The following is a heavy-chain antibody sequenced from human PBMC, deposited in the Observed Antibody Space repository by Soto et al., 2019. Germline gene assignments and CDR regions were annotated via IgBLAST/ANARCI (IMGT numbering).Heavy chain of an antibody. CDR2: IYYSGST. CDR1: GGSISSYY. D-gene: IGHD6-25*01. J-gene: IGHJ4*02. V-gene: IGHV4-59*08. CDR3: ASHESSGYDY. Sequence: SETLSLTCTVSGGSISSYYWSWIRQPPGKGLEWIGFIYYSGSTNYNPSLKSRVTISVDTSKNQFSLKLSSVSAADTAVYYCASHESSGYDYWGQGTLVTVSS.